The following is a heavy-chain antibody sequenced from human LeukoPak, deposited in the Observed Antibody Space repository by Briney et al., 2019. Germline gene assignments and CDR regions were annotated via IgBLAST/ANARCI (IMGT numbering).Heavy chain of an antibody. Sequence: GGSLRLSCAASGFTFSSYSMNWVRQAPGKGLEWVSYISSSSSTIYYADSVKGRFTISRDNAKNSLYLQMNSLRAEDTAVYYCARDFRGWYRTSVRYFDYWGQGTLVTVSS. V-gene: IGHV3-48*04. CDR3: ARDFRGWYRTSVRYFDY. J-gene: IGHJ4*02. D-gene: IGHD6-19*01. CDR1: GFTFSSYS. CDR2: ISSSSSTI.